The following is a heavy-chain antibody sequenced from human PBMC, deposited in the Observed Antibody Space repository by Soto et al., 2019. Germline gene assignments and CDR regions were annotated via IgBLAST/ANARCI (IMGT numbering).Heavy chain of an antibody. V-gene: IGHV4-30-4*01. Sequence: ASETLSLTCSVSGVSISNLDYFWAWIRQPPGQALEYIGYIYKSATTYYNPSFESRVAISVDTSKSQFSLNVTSVTAADTAVYFCARGRYCLTGRCFPNWFDSWGQGALVTVSS. J-gene: IGHJ5*01. CDR1: GVSISNLDYF. CDR2: IYKSATT. D-gene: IGHD7-27*01. CDR3: ARGRYCLTGRCFPNWFDS.